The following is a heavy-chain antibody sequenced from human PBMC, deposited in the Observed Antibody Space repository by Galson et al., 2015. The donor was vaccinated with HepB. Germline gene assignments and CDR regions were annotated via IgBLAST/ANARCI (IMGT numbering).Heavy chain of an antibody. Sequence: SVKVSCKASGGTFSSYAISWVRQAPGQGFEWMGGIIPIFGTANYAQKFQGRVTITADESTSTAYMELSSLRSEDTAVYYCASTGFRELVRYYYYYMDVWGKGTTVTVSS. CDR2: IIPIFGTA. CDR1: GGTFSSYA. CDR3: ASTGFRELVRYYYYYMDV. D-gene: IGHD3-10*01. J-gene: IGHJ6*03. V-gene: IGHV1-69*13.